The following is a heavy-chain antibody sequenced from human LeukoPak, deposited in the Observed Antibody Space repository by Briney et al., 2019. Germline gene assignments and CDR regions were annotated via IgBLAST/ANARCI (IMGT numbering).Heavy chain of an antibody. D-gene: IGHD3-22*01. V-gene: IGHV4-31*03. CDR3: ARSPSRDYYDSSGYSFADDY. CDR1: GGSISSGGYY. J-gene: IGHJ4*02. Sequence: SETLSLTCTVSGGSISSGGYYRSWIRQHPGKGLEWIGYIYYSGSTYYNPSLKSRVTISVDTSKNQFSLKLSSVTAADTAVYYCARSPSRDYYDSSGYSFADDYWGQGTLVTVSS. CDR2: IYYSGST.